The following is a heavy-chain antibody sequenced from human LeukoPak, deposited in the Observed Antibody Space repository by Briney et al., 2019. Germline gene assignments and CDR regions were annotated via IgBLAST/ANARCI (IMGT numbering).Heavy chain of an antibody. J-gene: IGHJ4*02. D-gene: IGHD5-18*01. CDR1: GFTFNYYA. V-gene: IGHV3-30*02. Sequence: GGSLRLSCAASGFTFNYYAMHWVRQAPGKGLERVTFIRYDGSNKYYADSVKGRFTISRDNSKNTLYLQMNSLRTEDTAVYYCAKARTRGYSYGSFDYWGQGTLVTVSS. CDR3: AKARTRGYSYGSFDY. CDR2: IRYDGSNK.